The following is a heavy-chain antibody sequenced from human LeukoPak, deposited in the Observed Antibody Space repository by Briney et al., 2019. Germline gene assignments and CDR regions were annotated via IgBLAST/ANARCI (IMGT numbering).Heavy chain of an antibody. Sequence: PSETLSLTCTVSGGSISSGSYYWSWIRQPAGKGLEWIGRIYTSGSTNYNPSLKSRVTISVDTSKNQFSLKLSSVTAADAAVYYCARYSSSWYGREYYYYYYMDAWGKGTTVTVSS. CDR2: IYTSGST. J-gene: IGHJ6*03. V-gene: IGHV4-61*02. CDR3: ARYSSSWYGREYYYYYYMDA. CDR1: GGSISSGSYY. D-gene: IGHD6-13*01.